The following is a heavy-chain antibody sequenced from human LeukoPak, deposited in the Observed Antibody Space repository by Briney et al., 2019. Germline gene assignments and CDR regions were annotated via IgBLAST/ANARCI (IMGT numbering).Heavy chain of an antibody. CDR3: ARAVGVTAIHNAFDI. Sequence: GGSLRLSCAASEFTFSSYAMSWVRQAPGKGLEWVSVISGSGGNTYYADSVKGRFTISRDNSKNTLYLQMNSLRAEDTAVYYCARAVGVTAIHNAFDIWGQGTMVTVSS. CDR2: ISGSGGNT. V-gene: IGHV3-23*01. J-gene: IGHJ3*02. CDR1: EFTFSSYA. D-gene: IGHD2-21*02.